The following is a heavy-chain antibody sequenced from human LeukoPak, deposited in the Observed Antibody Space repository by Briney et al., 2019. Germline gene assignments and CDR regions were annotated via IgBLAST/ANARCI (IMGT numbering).Heavy chain of an antibody. D-gene: IGHD4-17*01. CDR1: GFTFSNYA. J-gene: IGHJ4*02. Sequence: GGSLRLSCAASGFTFSNYAMHWVRQAPGKGLEWVALMSYDGGNKFYADSVKGRFTISRDNSKSTLYLQMNSLKAEDTAVYYCARGGVTTMTLRDLWLDYWGQGTLVTVSS. CDR3: ARGGVTTMTLRDLWLDY. V-gene: IGHV3-30-3*01. CDR2: MSYDGGNK.